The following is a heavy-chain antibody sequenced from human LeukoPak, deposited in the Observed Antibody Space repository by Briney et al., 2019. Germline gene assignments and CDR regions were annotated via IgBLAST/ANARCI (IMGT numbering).Heavy chain of an antibody. CDR2: INYRGST. CDR1: NASISSNTYY. CDR3: ATYKYDYVWGHQHFDY. D-gene: IGHD3-16*01. V-gene: IGHV4-39*07. J-gene: IGHJ4*02. Sequence: SETLSLTCTVSNASISSNTYYRAWIRQPPGKGLEYIGSINYRGSTYYNPSLKSRVTLSVDTPKNQFSLKLNSVTAADTAVYYCATYKYDYVWGHQHFDYWGQGTLVAVSS.